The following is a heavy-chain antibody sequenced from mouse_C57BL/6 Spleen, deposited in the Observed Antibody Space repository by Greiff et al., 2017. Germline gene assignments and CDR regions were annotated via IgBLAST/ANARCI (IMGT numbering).Heavy chain of an antibody. J-gene: IGHJ4*01. CDR3: TTGGRSPPYYAMDY. CDR2: IDTENGDT. CDR1: GFNIKDDY. V-gene: IGHV14-4*01. Sequence: VQLQQSGAELVRPGASVKLSCTASGFNIKDDYMHWVKQRPEQGLEWIGWIDTENGDTEYASKFQGKATITADTSSNTAYLQLSSLTSEDTAVYYCTTGGRSPPYYAMDYWGQGTSVTVSS. D-gene: IGHD1-1*01.